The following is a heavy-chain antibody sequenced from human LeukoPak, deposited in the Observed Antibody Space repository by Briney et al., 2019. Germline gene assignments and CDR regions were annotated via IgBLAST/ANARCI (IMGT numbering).Heavy chain of an antibody. CDR2: IYHSGST. CDR1: GGSISSGGYS. D-gene: IGHD3-10*01. J-gene: IGHJ4*02. V-gene: IGHV4-30-2*01. Sequence: SETLSLTCAVSGGSISSGGYSWSWIRQPPGKGLEWIGYIYHSGSTYYNPSLKSRVTISVDRSKNQFSLKLSSVTAADTAVYYCARDGGYGSGSYYISYWGQGTLVTVSS. CDR3: ARDGGYGSGSYYISY.